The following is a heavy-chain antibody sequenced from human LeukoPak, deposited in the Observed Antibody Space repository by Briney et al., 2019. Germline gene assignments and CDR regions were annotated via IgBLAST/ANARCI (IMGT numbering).Heavy chain of an antibody. CDR3: ARGGGDSSGYYFPDIPDAFDI. CDR1: GFTVSSNY. CDR2: IYSGGST. V-gene: IGHV3-66*01. J-gene: IGHJ3*02. D-gene: IGHD3-22*01. Sequence: GGSLRLSCAASGFTVSSNYMGWVRQAPGKGLEWVSVIYSGGSTYYADSVKGRFTISRDNSKNTLHLQMNSLRAEDTAVYYCARGGGDSSGYYFPDIPDAFDIWGQGTMVTVSS.